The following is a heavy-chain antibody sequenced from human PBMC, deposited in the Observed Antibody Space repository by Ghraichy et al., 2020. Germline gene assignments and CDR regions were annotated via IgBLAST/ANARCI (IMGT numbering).Heavy chain of an antibody. CDR3: ARDRLGYAAFDY. CDR2: IYYSGST. D-gene: IGHD2-2*01. CDR1: GGSISSGDYY. Sequence: SQTLSLTCTVSGGSISSGDYYWSWIRQPPGKGLEWIAYIYYSGSTYYNPSLKSRVTISVDTPKNQFSLKLSSVTAADTAVYYCARDRLGYAAFDYWGQGTLVTVSS. V-gene: IGHV4-30-4*01. J-gene: IGHJ4*02.